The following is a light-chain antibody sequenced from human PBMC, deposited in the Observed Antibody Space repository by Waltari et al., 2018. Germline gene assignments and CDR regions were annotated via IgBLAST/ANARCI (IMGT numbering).Light chain of an antibody. CDR1: SSNIGAGYD. CDR2: GNS. CDR3: QSYDSSLSGSEV. Sequence: QSVLTQPPSVSGAPGQRVTISCTGSSSNIGAGYDVPWYQQLPGTAPKLLISGNSNRPSGVPDRFSGSKSGTSASLAITGLQAEDEADYYCQSYDSSLSGSEVFGGGTKLTVL. J-gene: IGLJ2*01. V-gene: IGLV1-40*01.